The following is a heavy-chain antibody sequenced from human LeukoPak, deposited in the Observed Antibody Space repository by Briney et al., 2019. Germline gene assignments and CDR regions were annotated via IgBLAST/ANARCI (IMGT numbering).Heavy chain of an antibody. CDR2: INWNGGST. Sequence: GGSLRLSCAASGFTFDDYGMSWVRQAPGKGLEWVSGINWNGGSTGYADSVKGRFTISRDNAKNSLYLQMNSLRAEDTALYYCARGSRHYYDSSGYPDYYYYYYMDVWGKGTTVTVSS. J-gene: IGHJ6*03. D-gene: IGHD3-22*01. V-gene: IGHV3-20*04. CDR3: ARGSRHYYDSSGYPDYYYYYYMDV. CDR1: GFTFDDYG.